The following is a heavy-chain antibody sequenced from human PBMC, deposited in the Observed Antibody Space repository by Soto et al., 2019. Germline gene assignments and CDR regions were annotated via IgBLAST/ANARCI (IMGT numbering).Heavy chain of an antibody. Sequence: EVQLLESGGGLVQPGRSLRLSCAASGFTFSSYAMNWVRQAPGKGLEWVSAMSGTGGSTYYADSVKGRFTISRDNSKNTLDLQMSSLRVEDTAVFYWAKAGFSSGWSPSYFDYWGQGTLVTVSS. CDR1: GFTFSSYA. D-gene: IGHD6-19*01. CDR2: MSGTGGST. V-gene: IGHV3-23*01. J-gene: IGHJ4*02. CDR3: AKAGFSSGWSPSYFDY.